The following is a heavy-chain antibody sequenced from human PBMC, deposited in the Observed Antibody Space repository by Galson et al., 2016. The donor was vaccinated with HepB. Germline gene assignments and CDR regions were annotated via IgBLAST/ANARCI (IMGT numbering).Heavy chain of an antibody. J-gene: IGHJ4*02. V-gene: IGHV3-48*02. Sequence: SQRLSCAVSGFTFSSYSMDWVRQAPGKGLEWVSYITSSSSTIYYADSVKGRFTISRDNAKNSLYLQMNSLRDEDTAVYYCARESYYGGNSLDQYYFDYWGQGTLVTVSS. CDR2: ITSSSSTI. D-gene: IGHD4-23*01. CDR3: ARESYYGGNSLDQYYFDY. CDR1: GFTFSSYS.